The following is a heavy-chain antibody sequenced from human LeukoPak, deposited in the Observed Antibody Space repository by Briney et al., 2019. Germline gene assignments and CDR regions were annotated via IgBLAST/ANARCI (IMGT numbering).Heavy chain of an antibody. D-gene: IGHD2-2*01. CDR3: AKEPRYCSSTSCPIDY. Sequence: GGSLRLSCAASGFTFDDYAMHWVRQAPGKGLEWVSGISWNSGSIGYADSVKGRFTISRDNSKNTLYLQMNSLRAEDTAVYYCAKEPRYCSSTSCPIDYWGQGTLVTVSS. CDR1: GFTFDDYA. V-gene: IGHV3-9*01. CDR2: ISWNSGSI. J-gene: IGHJ4*02.